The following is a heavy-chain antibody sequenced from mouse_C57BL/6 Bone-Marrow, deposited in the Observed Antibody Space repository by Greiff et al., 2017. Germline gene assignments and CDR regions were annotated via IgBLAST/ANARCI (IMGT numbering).Heavy chain of an antibody. D-gene: IGHD1-1*01. CDR2: IYPRSGNT. CDR3: ASCLYYYCSSYYYWYFDV. V-gene: IGHV1-81*01. Sequence: QVQLQQSGAELARPGASVKLSCKASGYTFTSYGISWVKQRTGQGLEWIGEIYPRSGNTYYNEKFKGKATLTADKSSSTAYMELRSLTSEDSAVYFCASCLYYYCSSYYYWYFDVWGTGTTVTVSS. J-gene: IGHJ1*03. CDR1: GYTFTSYG.